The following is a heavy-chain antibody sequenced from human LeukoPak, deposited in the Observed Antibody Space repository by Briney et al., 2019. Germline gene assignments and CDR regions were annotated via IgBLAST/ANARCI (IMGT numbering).Heavy chain of an antibody. V-gene: IGHV4-59*01. J-gene: IGHJ3*02. CDR1: GDSIWNYY. CDR3: ARDFAFDI. Sequence: PSETLSLTCTVSGDSIWNYYWTWIRQPPGKGLEWIGYISYSGSTNYNPSLKSRVTISVDTPKNQFSLKLTSVTAADTAVYYWARDFAFDIWGQGTMVTVSS. CDR2: ISYSGST.